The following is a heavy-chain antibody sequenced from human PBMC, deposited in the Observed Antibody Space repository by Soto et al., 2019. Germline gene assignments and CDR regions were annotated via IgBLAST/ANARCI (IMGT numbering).Heavy chain of an antibody. D-gene: IGHD3-3*01. J-gene: IGHJ4*02. Sequence: ASVKVSCKVSGYTLTELSMHWVRQAPGKGLEWMGGFDPEDGETIYAQKFQGRVTMTEDTSTDTAYMELSSLRSEDTAVYYCATVGRRFSEWLLHYYFDYWGQGTLVTVS. V-gene: IGHV1-24*01. CDR2: FDPEDGET. CDR1: GYTLTELS. CDR3: ATVGRRFSEWLLHYYFDY.